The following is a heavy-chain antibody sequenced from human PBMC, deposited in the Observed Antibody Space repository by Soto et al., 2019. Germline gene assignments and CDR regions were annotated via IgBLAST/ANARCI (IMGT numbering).Heavy chain of an antibody. Sequence: SQTLSLTCAISGDSVSSNSAAWNWIRQSPSRGLEWLGRTYYTSKWYNDYAVSVKSRITINPDTSKNQFSLQLNSVTPEDTAVYYCARDSPPGGRFLEWLLGDAFDIWGQGTMVTVSS. J-gene: IGHJ3*02. CDR3: ARDSPPGGRFLEWLLGDAFDI. CDR2: TYYTSKWYN. V-gene: IGHV6-1*01. D-gene: IGHD3-3*01. CDR1: GDSVSSNSAA.